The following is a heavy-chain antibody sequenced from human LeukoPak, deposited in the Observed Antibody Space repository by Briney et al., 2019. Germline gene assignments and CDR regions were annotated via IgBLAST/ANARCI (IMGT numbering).Heavy chain of an antibody. V-gene: IGHV3-48*01. D-gene: IGHD3-22*01. CDR2: ISSSSSTT. CDR1: GFTFSSYG. J-gene: IGHJ4*02. Sequence: GGSLRLSCAASGFTFSSYGMTWVRQAPGKGLEWIAYISSSSSTTYYADSVEGRFTISRDNAKDSLYLQMHSLRAEDTAVYYCGRHRPGGVYYNASSGYSDWGQGTLVRVS. CDR3: GRHRPGGVYYNASSGYSD.